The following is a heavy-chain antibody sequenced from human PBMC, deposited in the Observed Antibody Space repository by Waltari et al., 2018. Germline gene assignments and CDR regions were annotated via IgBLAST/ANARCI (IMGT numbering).Heavy chain of an antibody. CDR2: IYIADTT. J-gene: IGHJ4*02. CDR3: ARGNTASLDY. CDR1: GFTVTNYY. D-gene: IGHD2-21*02. Sequence: HLVESGGGLIQPGGSLRLSCAASGFTVTNYYMSWVRQAPGRGLECVSVIYIADTTYYADSVKGRFTISRDTFRNTLYLQMDNLRPDDTAVYYCARGNTASLDYWGQGTLVTVSS. V-gene: IGHV3-53*01.